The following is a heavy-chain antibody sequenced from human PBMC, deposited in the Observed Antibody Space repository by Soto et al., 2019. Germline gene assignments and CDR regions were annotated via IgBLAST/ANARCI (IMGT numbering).Heavy chain of an antibody. V-gene: IGHV1-69*01. D-gene: IGHD6-13*01. CDR1: GGTFSTNG. Sequence: QVQLVQSGAEVKKPGYSVKVSCKASGGTFSTNGINWVRQAPGQGLEWMGGIIPIFDTPNYAQKFQGKFTITADETTNTVYMELSSLRSYDTAVYYCARDEAAGAPSGMDVWGQGTTVTVSS. CDR2: IIPIFDTP. J-gene: IGHJ6*02. CDR3: ARDEAAGAPSGMDV.